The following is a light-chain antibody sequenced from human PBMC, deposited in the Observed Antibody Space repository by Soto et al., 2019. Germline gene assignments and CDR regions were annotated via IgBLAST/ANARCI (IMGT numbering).Light chain of an antibody. CDR3: QPYNSYPWT. J-gene: IGKJ1*01. CDR1: QSISSW. Sequence: DIQMTQSHSTLSASVGDRVTITCRASQSISSWLAWYQQKPGKAPKLLIYKASSLESGVPSRFSGSGSGTEFTLTISSLQPDDFATYYCQPYNSYPWTFGQGTKVEIK. V-gene: IGKV1-5*03. CDR2: KAS.